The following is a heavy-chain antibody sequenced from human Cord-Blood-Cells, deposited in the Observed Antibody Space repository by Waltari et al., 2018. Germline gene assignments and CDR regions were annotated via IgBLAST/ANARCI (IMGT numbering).Heavy chain of an antibody. CDR1: GYTFTSYY. J-gene: IGHJ4*02. V-gene: IGHV1-46*01. D-gene: IGHD2-2*01. Sequence: QVQLVQSGAEVKKPGASVKVSCKASGYTFTSYYMHWVRKAPGQGLEWMGIINPSGGSTSYAQKFQGRVTMTRDTSTSTVYMELSSLRSEDTAVYYCASDDPDCSSTSCYDYWGQGTLVTVSS. CDR3: ASDDPDCSSTSCYDY. CDR2: INPSGGST.